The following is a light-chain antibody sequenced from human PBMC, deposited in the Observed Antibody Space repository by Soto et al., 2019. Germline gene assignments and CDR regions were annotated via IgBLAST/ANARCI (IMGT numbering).Light chain of an antibody. Sequence: DIPMTQSPSTLSASVGDRVTITCRASQSISSWLDWYQQKPGKAPKLMIYKASSLESGVPSRFSGSGSGTEFTLTISSLQPDDFATYYCQQDNSSPTFGQGTKVEIK. CDR2: KAS. CDR3: QQDNSSPT. J-gene: IGKJ1*01. CDR1: QSISSW. V-gene: IGKV1-5*03.